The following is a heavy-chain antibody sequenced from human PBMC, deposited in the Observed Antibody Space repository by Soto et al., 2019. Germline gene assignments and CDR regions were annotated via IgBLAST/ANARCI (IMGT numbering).Heavy chain of an antibody. V-gene: IGHV4-39*01. D-gene: IGHD3-9*01. J-gene: IGHJ4*02. Sequence: QLQLQESGPGLVKPSETLSLTCSVSDDSINSDKYYWGWIRQPPGKGLEWIGSIYYRGNAYYNPFLQTRVTISLDKSRSQFSLKLNCVTAADSAVYFCARLEGLATISYYFDFWGPGALVTVSS. CDR1: DDSINSDKYY. CDR3: ARLEGLATISYYFDF. CDR2: IYYRGNA.